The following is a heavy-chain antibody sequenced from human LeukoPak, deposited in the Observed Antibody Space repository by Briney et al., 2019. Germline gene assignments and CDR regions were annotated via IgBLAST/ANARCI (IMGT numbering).Heavy chain of an antibody. D-gene: IGHD6-19*01. V-gene: IGHV4-4*07. Sequence: SETLSLTCTVSGGSINSYYWNWIRQPAGNGLEWIGHIQTSGSTKYNPSLKSRVTMSIDTSKNQFSLNLYSVTAADTAVYYCATNYTAVSAFDSWGQGTLVTVSS. CDR1: GGSINSYY. CDR2: IQTSGST. J-gene: IGHJ4*02. CDR3: ATNYTAVSAFDS.